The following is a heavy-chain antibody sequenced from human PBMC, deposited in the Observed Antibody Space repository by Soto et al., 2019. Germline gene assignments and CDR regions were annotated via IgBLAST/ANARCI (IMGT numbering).Heavy chain of an antibody. D-gene: IGHD3-22*01. CDR3: AKSQKVISTSFDY. Sequence: LRLSCVASGFTFSSYALNWVRQAPGRGLEWVSAISGSGGTTYYADSVKGRFTISRDNSKNTLFLQMNSLRAEDAAIYYCAKSQKVISTSFDYWGQGSLVTVSS. CDR2: ISGSGGTT. J-gene: IGHJ4*02. CDR1: GFTFSSYA. V-gene: IGHV3-23*01.